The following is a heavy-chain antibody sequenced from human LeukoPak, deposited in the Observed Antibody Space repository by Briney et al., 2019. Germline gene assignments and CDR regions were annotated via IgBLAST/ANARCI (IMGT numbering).Heavy chain of an antibody. Sequence: GGTLRLSCVASGFNFNNYGIDWVRQAPGKGLEWVAVISGSGGTTYYSDSVKGRFTISRENSKNTVFLQMDSLRAEDTAVYYCAKEVWTFITTDSDYWGQGTLVTDSS. CDR3: AKEVWTFITTDSDY. J-gene: IGHJ4*02. D-gene: IGHD3-22*01. CDR2: ISGSGGTT. CDR1: GFNFNNYG. V-gene: IGHV3-23*01.